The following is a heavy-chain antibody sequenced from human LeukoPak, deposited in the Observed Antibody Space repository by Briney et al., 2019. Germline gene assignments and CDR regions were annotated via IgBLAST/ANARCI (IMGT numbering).Heavy chain of an antibody. Sequence: SVKVSCKASGFTSTNFAVQWVRQARGHRLEWIGWIIVGSGATKCAQDFQERVTITRDLSTSTLYMELRSLTSEDTAVYYCAADLSNPRMGASYLDSWGQGTLVTVSS. D-gene: IGHD3-16*01. CDR1: GFTSTNFA. CDR3: AADLSNPRMGASYLDS. J-gene: IGHJ4*02. CDR2: IIVGSGAT. V-gene: IGHV1-58*01.